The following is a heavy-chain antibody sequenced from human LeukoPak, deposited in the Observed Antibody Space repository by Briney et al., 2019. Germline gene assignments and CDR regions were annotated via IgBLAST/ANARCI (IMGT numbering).Heavy chain of an antibody. D-gene: IGHD6-6*01. CDR3: AGSYSSSFHRGFDY. Sequence: GGSLRLSCAASGFTFSSYWMSWVRQAPGKGLEWVANIKQDGSEKYYVDSVKGRFTISRDNAKNSLYLQMNSLRAEDTAVYYCAGSYSSSFHRGFDYWGQGTLVTVSS. V-gene: IGHV3-7*01. J-gene: IGHJ4*02. CDR1: GFTFSSYW. CDR2: IKQDGSEK.